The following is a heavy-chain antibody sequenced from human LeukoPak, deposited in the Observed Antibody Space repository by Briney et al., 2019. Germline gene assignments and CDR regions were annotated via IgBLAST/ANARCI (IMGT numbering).Heavy chain of an antibody. D-gene: IGHD3-3*01. Sequence: GGSLRLSCAASGFTFSSYSMNWVRQAPGKGLGWVSYISSSSSTIYYADSVKGRFTISRDNAKNSLYLQMNSLRAEDTAVYYCSRFWSGYYPDLDDYWGQGTLVTVSS. CDR1: GFTFSSYS. CDR3: SRFWSGYYPDLDDY. CDR2: ISSSSSTI. V-gene: IGHV3-48*01. J-gene: IGHJ4*02.